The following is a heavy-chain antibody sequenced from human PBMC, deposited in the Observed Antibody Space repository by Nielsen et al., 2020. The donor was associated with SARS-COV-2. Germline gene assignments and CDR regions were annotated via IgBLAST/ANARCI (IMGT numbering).Heavy chain of an antibody. V-gene: IGHV3-9*01. D-gene: IGHD6-19*01. CDR1: GFTFDDYA. J-gene: IGHJ5*02. CDR3: AKAGSGWYPLGNWFDP. Sequence: GGSLRLSCAASGFTFDDYAMHWVRQAPGKGLAWVSGISWNSGSIGYADSVKGRFTISRDNAKNSLYLQMNSLRAEDTALYYCAKAGSGWYPLGNWFDPWGQGTLVTVSS. CDR2: ISWNSGSI.